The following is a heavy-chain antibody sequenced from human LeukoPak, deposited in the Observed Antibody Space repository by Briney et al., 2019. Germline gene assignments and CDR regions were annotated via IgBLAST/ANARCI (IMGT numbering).Heavy chain of an antibody. D-gene: IGHD3-22*01. CDR3: TTDRPYYYDSSGYQLDY. V-gene: IGHV3-15*01. CDR2: IKSKTDGGTT. J-gene: IGHJ4*02. Sequence: GGSLRLSCAASGFTFSSAWMSWVRQTPGKGLEWVGRIKSKTDGGTTDYAAPVKGRFTISRDDSKNTLYLQMNSLKTEDTAVYYCTTDRPYYYDSSGYQLDYWGQGTLVTVSS. CDR1: GFTFSSAW.